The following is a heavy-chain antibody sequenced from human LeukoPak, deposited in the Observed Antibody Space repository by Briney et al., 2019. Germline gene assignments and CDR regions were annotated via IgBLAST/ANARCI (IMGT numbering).Heavy chain of an antibody. J-gene: IGHJ4*02. CDR2: IYSGGST. Sequence: GGSLRLSCAASGFTVSSNYMSWVRQAPGKGLEWVPVIYSGGSTYYADSVKGRFTISRDNSKNTLYLQMNSLRAEDTAVYYCARGISGWIFDYWGQGTLVTVSS. CDR1: GFTVSSNY. D-gene: IGHD6-19*01. V-gene: IGHV3-53*01. CDR3: ARGISGWIFDY.